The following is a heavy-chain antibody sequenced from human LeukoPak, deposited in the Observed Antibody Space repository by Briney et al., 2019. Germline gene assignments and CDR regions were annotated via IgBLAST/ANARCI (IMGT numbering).Heavy chain of an antibody. CDR2: INDSGDIT. CDR1: GFTFSSYW. J-gene: IGHJ4*02. CDR3: ARGGWPFDF. Sequence: QSGGSLRLSCAASGFTFSSYWMSWVRQAPGKGLEWVSSINDSGDITYYADSVKGRFTIARDDSKNTVYLEMKSLTAEDTALYYCARGGWPFDFWGQGTLVTVSS. D-gene: IGHD3-10*01. V-gene: IGHV3-23*01.